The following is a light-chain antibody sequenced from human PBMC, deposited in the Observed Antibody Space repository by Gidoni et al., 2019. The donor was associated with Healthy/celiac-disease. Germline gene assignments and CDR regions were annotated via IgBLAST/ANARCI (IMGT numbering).Light chain of an antibody. CDR2: GNS. CDR3: QSYDSSLSGSTV. CDR1: SSNIGAGYA. Sequence: QSVPTPPPSVSGAPGQRVTISCTGRSSNIGAGYAVHWYQQHPGTAPKPLIHGNSNRPSGVPDRFSGSKSDTSASLAITGLQAEDEADYYCQSYDSSLSGSTVFGGGTKLTVL. V-gene: IGLV1-40*01. J-gene: IGLJ2*01.